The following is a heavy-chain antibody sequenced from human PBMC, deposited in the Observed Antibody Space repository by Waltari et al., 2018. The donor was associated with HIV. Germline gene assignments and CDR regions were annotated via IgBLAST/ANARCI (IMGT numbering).Heavy chain of an antibody. Sequence: EVQLVESGGGLVKPGGSLRLSCAASGVTVSNAWMSWVPQAPGKWSECVGRNKSTTARGTRDYAAPVKGIFTISMYDSTTTLYLQMHSLKTEYTAVYYCTTDGDLYFDYWVQGTLVTVSS. CDR2: NKSTTARGTR. D-gene: IGHD7-27*01. J-gene: IGHJ4*02. CDR1: GVTVSNAW. V-gene: IGHV3-15*01. CDR3: TTDGDLYFDY.